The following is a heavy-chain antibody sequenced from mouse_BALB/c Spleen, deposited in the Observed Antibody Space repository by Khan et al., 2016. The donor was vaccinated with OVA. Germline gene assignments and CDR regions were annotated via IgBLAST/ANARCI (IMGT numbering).Heavy chain of an antibody. CDR3: AREEPVYSFDC. CDR2: IYPGTDNT. J-gene: IGHJ2*01. D-gene: IGHD6-1*01. V-gene: IGHV1S132*01. Sequence: QVQLQQSGAELMRPGASVKLSCKTSGYIFTSYWIHWVKQRSGQGLEWIARIYPGTDNTYYNEKFKDKATLTADKSSTTAYMQLSSLKSEDSAVYFCAREEPVYSFDCWGQGTTLTVSS. CDR1: GYIFTSYW.